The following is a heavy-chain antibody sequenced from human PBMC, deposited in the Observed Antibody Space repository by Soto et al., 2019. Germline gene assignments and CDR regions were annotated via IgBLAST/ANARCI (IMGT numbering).Heavy chain of an antibody. CDR3: AKEFRIAVAVPLGTPSGYYYYGMDV. D-gene: IGHD6-19*01. CDR1: GFTFSSYG. CDR2: ISYDGSNK. J-gene: IGHJ6*02. Sequence: GGSLRLSCAASGFTFSSYGMHWVRQAPGKGLEWVAVISYDGSNKYYADSVKGRFTISRDNSKNTLYLQMNSLRAEDTAVYYCAKEFRIAVAVPLGTPSGYYYYGMDVWGQGTTVTVSS. V-gene: IGHV3-30*18.